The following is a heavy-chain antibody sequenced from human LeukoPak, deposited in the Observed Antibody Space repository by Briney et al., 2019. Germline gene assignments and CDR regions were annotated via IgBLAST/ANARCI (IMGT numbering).Heavy chain of an antibody. V-gene: IGHV4-59*08. J-gene: IGHJ5*02. CDR2: IHYNGIT. Sequence: SETLSLTCTVSGSMYNYYWSWIRPPPGKGLEWIGYIHYNGITNYNPSLKSRVTMSLDTSKNQVSLKLNSVTAADTAVYYCARVGDYGDYVNWFDPWGRGTLVTVSS. CDR1: GSMYNYY. CDR3: ARVGDYGDYVNWFDP. D-gene: IGHD4-17*01.